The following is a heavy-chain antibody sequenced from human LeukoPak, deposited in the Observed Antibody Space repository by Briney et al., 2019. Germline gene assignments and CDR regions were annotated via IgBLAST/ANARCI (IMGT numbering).Heavy chain of an antibody. D-gene: IGHD5-12*01. CDR1: GGTFSGYA. J-gene: IGHJ6*03. CDR2: IIPIFGTT. CDR3: AGGGYSTSTAYYYYYMDV. V-gene: IGHV1-69*13. Sequence: SVKVSCKASGGTFSGYAISWIRQAPGQGLEWMGGIIPIFGTTNYAQNFQDRVTITADDSTSTAHMDLSSLRSEDTAIYYCAGGGYSTSTAYYYYYMDVWGKGTTVTVSS.